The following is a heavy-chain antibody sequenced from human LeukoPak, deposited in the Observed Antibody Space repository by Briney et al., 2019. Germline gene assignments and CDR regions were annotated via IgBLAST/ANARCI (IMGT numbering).Heavy chain of an antibody. CDR3: ARHGKGYGDYVAFDI. CDR2: IYYSGST. D-gene: IGHD4-17*01. V-gene: IGHV4-59*08. J-gene: IGHJ3*02. Sequence: PSETLSLTCTVSGGSISSYYWSWIRQPPGKGLEWIGYIYYSGSTNYNPSLKGRVTISVDTSKNQFSLKLSSVTAADTAVYYCARHGKGYGDYVAFDIWGQGTMVTVSS. CDR1: GGSISSYY.